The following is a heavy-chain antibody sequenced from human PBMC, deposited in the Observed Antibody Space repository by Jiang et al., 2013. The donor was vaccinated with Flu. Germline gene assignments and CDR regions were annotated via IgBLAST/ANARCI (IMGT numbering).Heavy chain of an antibody. CDR2: IYYSGST. Sequence: PGLVKPSQTLSLTCTVSGGSISSGGYYWSWIRQHPGKGLEWIGYIYYSGSTYYNPSLKSRVTISVDTSKNQFSLKLSSVTAADTAVYYCARLVNPRTKYCSSTSCYGSFDYWGQGTLVTVSS. CDR1: GGSISSGGYY. CDR3: ARLVNPRTKYCSSTSCYGSFDY. D-gene: IGHD2-2*01. J-gene: IGHJ4*02. V-gene: IGHV4-31*03.